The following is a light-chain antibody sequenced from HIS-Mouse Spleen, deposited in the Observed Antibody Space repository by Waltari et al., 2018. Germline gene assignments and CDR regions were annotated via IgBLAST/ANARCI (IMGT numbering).Light chain of an antibody. J-gene: IGLJ1*01. V-gene: IGLV2-11*01. CDR1: RSDVGGYNS. Sequence: QSALTQPRSVSGSPGQSVTIPCTGTRSDVGGYNSVPWYQQPPGKAPNLMIYDVSKRPSGVPDRFSGSKSGNTASLTISGLQAEDEADYYCCSYAGSYTGVFGTGTKVTVL. CDR3: CSYAGSYTGV. CDR2: DVS.